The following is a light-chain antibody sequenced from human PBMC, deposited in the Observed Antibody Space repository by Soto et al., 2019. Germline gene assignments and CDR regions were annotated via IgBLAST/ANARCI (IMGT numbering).Light chain of an antibody. J-gene: IGKJ3*01. CDR2: AAS. V-gene: IGKV1-12*01. CDR3: QQANSLPVT. Sequence: IKIPQSPSSVSASVGDSVTVTCRASQGISNWLAWYQQKTGKAPSLLIHAASSLQSGVPSRFRGSGYWTDFTLTISRLQPEDVETYFCQQANSLPVTFGPGTKVEIK. CDR1: QGISNW.